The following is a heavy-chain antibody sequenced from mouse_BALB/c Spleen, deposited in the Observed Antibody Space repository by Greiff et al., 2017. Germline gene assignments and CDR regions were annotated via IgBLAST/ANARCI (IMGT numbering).Heavy chain of an antibody. CDR3: ARYYGSSYWYFDV. D-gene: IGHD1-1*01. CDR1: GFSLTSYG. CDR2: IWSGGST. V-gene: IGHV2-2*02. J-gene: IGHJ1*01. Sequence: QVQLKQSGPGLVQPSQSLSITCTVSGFSLTSYGVHWVRQSPGKGLEWLGVIWSGGSTDYNAAFISRLSISKDNSKSQVFFKMNSLQANDTAIYYCARYYGSSYWYFDVWGAGTTVTVSS.